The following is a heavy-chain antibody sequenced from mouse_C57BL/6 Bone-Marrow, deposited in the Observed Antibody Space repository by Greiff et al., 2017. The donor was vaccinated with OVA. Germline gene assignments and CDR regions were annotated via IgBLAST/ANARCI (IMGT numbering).Heavy chain of an antibody. D-gene: IGHD2-2*01. CDR2: IDPENGDT. J-gene: IGHJ1*03. CDR1: GFNIKDDY. Sequence: EVMLVESGAELVRPGASVKLSCTASGFNIKDDYMHWVKQRPEQGLEWIGWIDPENGDTEYASKFQGKATITADTSSNTAYLQLSSLTSEDTAVYYCTTCGGYAWYFDVWGTGTTVTVSS. V-gene: IGHV14-4*01. CDR3: TTCGGYAWYFDV.